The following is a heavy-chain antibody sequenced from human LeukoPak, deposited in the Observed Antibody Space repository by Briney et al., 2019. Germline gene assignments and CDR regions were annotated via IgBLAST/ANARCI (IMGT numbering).Heavy chain of an antibody. V-gene: IGHV4-59*01. Sequence: SETLSLTCTVSGGSISSYYWSWIRQPPGKGLEWIGYIYYSGSTNYNPSLKSRVTISVDTSKNQFSLKLSSVTAADTAVYYCARAGYYYDSSGLDYWGQGTLVTVSS. D-gene: IGHD3-22*01. CDR2: IYYSGST. CDR3: ARAGYYYDSSGLDY. J-gene: IGHJ4*02. CDR1: GGSISSYY.